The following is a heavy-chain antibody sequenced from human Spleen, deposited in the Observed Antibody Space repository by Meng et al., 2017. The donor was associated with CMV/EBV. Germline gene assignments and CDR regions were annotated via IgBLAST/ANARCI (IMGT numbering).Heavy chain of an antibody. CDR2: ISWNSGSI. CDR1: GFTFDDYA. CDR3: AKGPWGSTSCYRTADYYYGMDV. J-gene: IGHJ6*02. V-gene: IGHV3-9*03. Sequence: SLKISCAASGFTFDDYAMHWVRQAPGKGLEWFSGISWNSGSIGYADSVKGRFTISRDNAKNSLYLQMNSLRAEDMALYYCAKGPWGSTSCYRTADYYYGMDVWGQGTTVTVSS. D-gene: IGHD2-2*02.